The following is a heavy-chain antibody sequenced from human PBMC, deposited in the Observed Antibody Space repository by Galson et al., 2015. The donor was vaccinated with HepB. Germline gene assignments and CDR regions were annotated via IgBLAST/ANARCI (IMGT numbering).Heavy chain of an antibody. J-gene: IGHJ4*02. CDR2: ISDSGGST. V-gene: IGHV3-23*01. D-gene: IGHD3-10*01. CDR3: AKPYYYGSGSYYSDY. CDR1: GFTFSNYN. Sequence: SLRLSCAASGFTFSNYNMIWVRQAPGKGLEWVSAISDSGGSTYYADSVKGRFTISRDNSKNTLYLQMNSLRAEDTAVYYCAKPYYYGSGSYYSDYWGQGTLVTVSS.